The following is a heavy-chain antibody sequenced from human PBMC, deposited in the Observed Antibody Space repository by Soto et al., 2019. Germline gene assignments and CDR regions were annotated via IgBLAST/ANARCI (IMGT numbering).Heavy chain of an antibody. CDR3: AREQRVKTGTTGPRYFDL. J-gene: IGHJ2*01. CDR2: INHSGST. D-gene: IGHD1-7*01. V-gene: IGHV4-34*01. Sequence: PSETLSLTCAVYGGSFSGYYWSWIRQPPGKGLEWIGEINHSGSTNYNPSLKSRVTISVDTSKNQFSLKLSSVTAADTAVYYCAREQRVKTGTTGPRYFDLWGRGTLVTVSS. CDR1: GGSFSGYY.